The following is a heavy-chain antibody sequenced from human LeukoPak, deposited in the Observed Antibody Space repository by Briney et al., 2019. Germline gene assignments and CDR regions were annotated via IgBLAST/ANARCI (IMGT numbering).Heavy chain of an antibody. D-gene: IGHD2-15*01. V-gene: IGHV1-2*02. J-gene: IGHJ5*02. CDR3: ARDVHRSGGSCYWDWFDP. Sequence: ASVKVSCKASGYIFTDFYMHWVRQAPGQGLEWMGWINPNSGGTNYAQKFQGRVTMTRDTSISTAYMELSRLRSDDTAVYYCARDVHRSGGSCYWDWFDPWGQGTLVTVSS. CDR1: GYIFTDFY. CDR2: INPNSGGT.